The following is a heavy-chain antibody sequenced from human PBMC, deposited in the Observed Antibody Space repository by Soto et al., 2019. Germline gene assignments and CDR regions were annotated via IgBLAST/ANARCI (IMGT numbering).Heavy chain of an antibody. CDR1: GFKFSSYG. Sequence: GGSLRLSCAASGFKFSSYGMNWVRQAPGKGLEWVSSISSSSSYIYYADSVKGRFTISRDNAKNSLYLQMNSLRAEDTAVYYCARDQGSSDAFDIWGQGTMVTVSS. CDR3: ARDQGSSDAFDI. CDR2: ISSSSSYI. D-gene: IGHD6-6*01. V-gene: IGHV3-21*01. J-gene: IGHJ3*02.